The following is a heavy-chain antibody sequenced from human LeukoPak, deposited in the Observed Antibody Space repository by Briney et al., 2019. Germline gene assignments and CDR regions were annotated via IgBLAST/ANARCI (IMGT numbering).Heavy chain of an antibody. CDR3: ARGPQWRGDYYYMDV. D-gene: IGHD6-19*01. CDR1: GYSFTNFD. Sequence: GASVKVSCKASGYSFTNFDINWVWQATGQGLGWMGWMNPNSGNKGYAQKVQGRVTMTMNTSITTAYMELSSLRSEDTAVYYCARGPQWRGDYYYMDVWGRGTTVTVSS. V-gene: IGHV1-8*01. CDR2: MNPNSGNK. J-gene: IGHJ6*03.